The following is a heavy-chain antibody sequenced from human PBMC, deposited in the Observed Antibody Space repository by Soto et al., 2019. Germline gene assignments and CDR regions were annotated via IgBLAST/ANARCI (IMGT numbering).Heavy chain of an antibody. J-gene: IGHJ4*02. V-gene: IGHV3-21*01. Sequence: PGGSLRLSCAASGFIFSTYSMNWVRQAPGKGLEWVSSINGRSNYRYFADSVKGRFTISRDNAKNSLYLQMNSLRAEDTAVYYCAREDGIVGATSAFDYWGQGTLVTVSS. CDR1: GFIFSTYS. CDR3: AREDGIVGATSAFDY. D-gene: IGHD1-26*01. CDR2: INGRSNYR.